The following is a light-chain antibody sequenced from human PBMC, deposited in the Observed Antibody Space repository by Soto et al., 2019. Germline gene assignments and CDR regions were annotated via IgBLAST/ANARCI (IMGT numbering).Light chain of an antibody. V-gene: IGKV3-20*01. CDR2: DAS. Sequence: VVLTQSPATLSLSPGERATLSCRSSQTVRNNYLAWYQQKPGQAPRLLIYDASSRATGIPDRFSGSGSGTEFTLTISRLEPEDFAVYYCQQYGSSSWTFGQGTKVDIK. CDR3: QQYGSSSWT. J-gene: IGKJ1*01. CDR1: QTVRNNY.